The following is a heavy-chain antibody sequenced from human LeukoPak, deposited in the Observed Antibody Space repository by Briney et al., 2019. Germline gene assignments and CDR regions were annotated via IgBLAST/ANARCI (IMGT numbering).Heavy chain of an antibody. Sequence: SVKVSCKASGGTFSSYTISWVRQAPGQGLEWMGGIIPIFGTANYAQKFQGRVTITTDESTSTAYMELSSLRSEDTAVYYCARCLSPVGYYYDSSGYWDAFDIWGQGTMVTVSS. CDR1: GGTFSSYT. CDR3: ARCLSPVGYYYDSSGYWDAFDI. CDR2: IIPIFGTA. J-gene: IGHJ3*02. D-gene: IGHD3-22*01. V-gene: IGHV1-69*05.